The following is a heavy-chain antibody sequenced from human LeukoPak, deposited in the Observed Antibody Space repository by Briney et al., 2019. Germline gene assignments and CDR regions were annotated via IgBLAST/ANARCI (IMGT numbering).Heavy chain of an antibody. CDR3: AREISGYSDY. D-gene: IGHD3-22*01. J-gene: IGHJ4*02. CDR2: INANSGDT. CDR1: GYTFTGYY. V-gene: IGHV1-2*02. Sequence: ASVKVSCKASGYTFTGYYMHWVRQAPGQGLEWMGWINANSGDTKYAQKFQGRVTMTRDTSISTAYMELSRLRSDDTAMYYCAREISGYSDYWGQGTLVTVSS.